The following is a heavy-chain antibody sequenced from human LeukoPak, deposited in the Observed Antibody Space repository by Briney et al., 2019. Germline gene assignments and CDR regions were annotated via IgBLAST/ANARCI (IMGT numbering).Heavy chain of an antibody. V-gene: IGHV4-34*01. CDR2: INHSGST. D-gene: IGHD2-8*01. CDR3: ARGIVLMVYAPDYMDV. CDR1: GGSFSGYY. Sequence: SETLSLTCAVYGGSFSGYYWSWIRQPPGRGLEWIGEINHSGSTNYNPSLKSRVTISVDTSKNQFSLKLSSVTAADTAVYYCARGIVLMVYAPDYMDVWGKGTTVTVSS. J-gene: IGHJ6*03.